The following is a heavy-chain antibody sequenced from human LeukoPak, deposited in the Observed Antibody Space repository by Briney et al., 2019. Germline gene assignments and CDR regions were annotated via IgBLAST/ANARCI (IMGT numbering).Heavy chain of an antibody. CDR3: AKLGRVSVALYHFYY. V-gene: IGHV3-30*02. CDR2: IRHGGTDK. D-gene: IGHD6-19*01. CDR1: GFNFRSYD. J-gene: IGHJ4*02. Sequence: GGSLRLSCAASGFNFRSYDMHWVRQAPGKGLEWVAFIRHGGTDKYYADSVKGRFTISRDNSDETLYHQMSSLRVDDTAVYYCAKLGRVSVALYHFYYWGQGALVTVSS.